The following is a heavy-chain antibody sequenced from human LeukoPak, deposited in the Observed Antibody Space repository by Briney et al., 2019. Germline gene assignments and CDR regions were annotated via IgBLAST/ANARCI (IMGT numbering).Heavy chain of an antibody. CDR1: GFTFSSYS. CDR3: ARDEVGAAAGTLRY. CDR2: ISSSSSYI. D-gene: IGHD6-13*01. Sequence: PGGSLRLSCAASGFTFSSYSMNWVRQAPGKGLEWVSSISSSSSYIYYADSVKGRFTISRDSAKNSLYLQMNSLRAEDTAVYYCARDEVGAAAGTLRYWGQGTLVTVSS. V-gene: IGHV3-21*01. J-gene: IGHJ4*02.